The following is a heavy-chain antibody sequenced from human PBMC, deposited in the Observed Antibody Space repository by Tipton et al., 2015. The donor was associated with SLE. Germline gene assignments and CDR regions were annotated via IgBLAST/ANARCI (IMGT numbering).Heavy chain of an antibody. Sequence: QLVQSGPEVKKPGASVKVSCKASGYTFTGYYIHWVRQAPGQGLEWMGRINPNSGGTNYVQKFQGRVTMTRDTSISTAYMELSSLTSEDTAVYYCTRGLRFTMVQGVEYWGQGTLVTVSS. J-gene: IGHJ4*02. CDR2: INPNSGGT. CDR3: TRGLRFTMVQGVEY. D-gene: IGHD3-10*01. CDR1: GYTFTGYY. V-gene: IGHV1-2*06.